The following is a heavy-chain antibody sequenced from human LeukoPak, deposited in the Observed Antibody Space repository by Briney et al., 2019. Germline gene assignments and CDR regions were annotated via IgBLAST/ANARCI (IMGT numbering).Heavy chain of an antibody. CDR2: ISAYNGNT. D-gene: IGHD5-18*01. V-gene: IGHV1-18*04. Sequence: GASVKVSCKASGYTFTSYGISWVRQAPGQGLEWMGWISAYNGNTNYAQKLQGRVTMTTDTSTSTAYMELRSLSSDDTAVYYCARAPTLGYSYGYDYWGQGTLVTVSS. CDR3: ARAPTLGYSYGYDY. CDR1: GYTFTSYG. J-gene: IGHJ4*02.